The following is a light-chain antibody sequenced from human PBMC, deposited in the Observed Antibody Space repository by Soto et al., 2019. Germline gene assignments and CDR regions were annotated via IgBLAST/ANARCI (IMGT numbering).Light chain of an antibody. CDR3: QKYNTVPRT. J-gene: IGKJ1*01. Sequence: DIQMTQSPSSLSASVGDRVTITCRASQGISHFLAWYQQKPGKVPKLLIYAASILQSGVPPRFSGSGSGTDFTLTISSLQPEDDATYYCQKYNTVPRTFGQGTKVEI. V-gene: IGKV1-27*01. CDR2: AAS. CDR1: QGISHF.